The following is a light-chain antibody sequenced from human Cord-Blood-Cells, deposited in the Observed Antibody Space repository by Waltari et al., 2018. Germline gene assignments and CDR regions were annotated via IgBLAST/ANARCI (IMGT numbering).Light chain of an antibody. V-gene: IGKV4-1*01. CDR3: QQYYSTPLT. CDR2: WAS. Sequence: DIVMTQPPDSLAVSLGERATINCKSSRSVLYSSNNKNYFAWYQQKPGQPPKLLIYWASTRESGVPDRFSGSGSGTDFTLTISSLQAEDVAVYYCQQYYSTPLTFGGGTKVEIK. J-gene: IGKJ4*01. CDR1: RSVLYSSNNKNY.